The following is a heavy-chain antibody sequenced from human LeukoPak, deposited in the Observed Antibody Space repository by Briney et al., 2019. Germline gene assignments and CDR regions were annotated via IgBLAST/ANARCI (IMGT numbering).Heavy chain of an antibody. CDR1: GGSISSYY. D-gene: IGHD3-22*01. CDR2: IYYRGST. J-gene: IGHJ4*02. V-gene: IGHV4-59*12. CDR3: ARGEYYYDSSGYPNPDYFDY. Sequence: PSETLSLTCTVSGGSISSYYWSWIRQPPGKGLEWIGYIYYRGSTNYNPSLKSRVTISVDKSKNQFSLKLSSVTAADTAVYYCARGEYYYDSSGYPNPDYFDYWGQGTLVTVSS.